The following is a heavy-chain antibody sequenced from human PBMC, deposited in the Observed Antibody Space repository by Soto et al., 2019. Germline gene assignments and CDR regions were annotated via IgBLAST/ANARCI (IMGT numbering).Heavy chain of an antibody. CDR3: VRWAESHRAFDI. V-gene: IGHV4-59*08. CDR1: GGPITSNY. CDR2: GYYTGST. Sequence: PSETLSLTCTVSGGPITSNYWNWIRQPPGKGLEWIGYGYYTGSTLYSPSLKSRVIMSVDTSKNQFSLILTSVTAADTAVYYCVRWAESHRAFDIWGQGTMVTVSS. J-gene: IGHJ3*02.